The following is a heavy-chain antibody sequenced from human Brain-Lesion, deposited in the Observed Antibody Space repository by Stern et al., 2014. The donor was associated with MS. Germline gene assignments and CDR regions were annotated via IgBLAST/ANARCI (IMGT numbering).Heavy chain of an antibody. CDR3: ARGRVVPGFQYYATDV. CDR1: GGSISSGGYY. CDR2: IFNSGST. D-gene: IGHD2-2*01. J-gene: IGHJ6*02. V-gene: IGHV4-61*02. Sequence: QLQLQESGPGLVKPSQTLSLSCTVSGGSISSGGYYWSWIRQPAGKGLEWIGRIFNSGSTSYNPSLKSRVPISKDTSKNQFSLRLNPMTAADTAVYYCARGRVVPGFQYYATDVWGQGTTVIVSS.